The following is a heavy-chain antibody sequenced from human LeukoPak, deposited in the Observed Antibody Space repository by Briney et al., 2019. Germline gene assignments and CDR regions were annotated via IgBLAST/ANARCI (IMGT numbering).Heavy chain of an antibody. D-gene: IGHD3-10*01. Sequence: PGGSLRLSCAASGFTFSSYAMHWVRQAPGKGLEWVAVISYDGSNKYYADSVKGRFTISRDNSKNTLYLQMNSLRAEDTAVYYCARVYGGSGSYPLSAFDYWGQGTLVTVSS. CDR2: ISYDGSNK. V-gene: IGHV3-30-3*01. J-gene: IGHJ4*02. CDR1: GFTFSSYA. CDR3: ARVYGGSGSYPLSAFDY.